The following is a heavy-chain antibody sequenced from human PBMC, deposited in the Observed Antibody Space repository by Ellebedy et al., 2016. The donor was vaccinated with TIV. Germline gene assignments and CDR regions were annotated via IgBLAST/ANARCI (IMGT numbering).Heavy chain of an antibody. D-gene: IGHD3-22*01. J-gene: IGHJ4*02. CDR1: GFTFSSYG. CDR3: AKDFSVGMIVVVTPRLLFDY. Sequence: PGGSLRLSCAASGFTFSSYGMHWVRQAPGKGLEWVSGISCSGGSTHYADSVKGRFTISSDNSKNTLYLEMNSLRAADTAVYYCAKDFSVGMIVVVTPRLLFDYWGQGTLVTVSS. V-gene: IGHV3-23*01. CDR2: ISCSGGST.